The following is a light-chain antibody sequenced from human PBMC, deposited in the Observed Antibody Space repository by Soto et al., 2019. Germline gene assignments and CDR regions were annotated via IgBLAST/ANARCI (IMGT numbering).Light chain of an antibody. CDR3: QQRSHWLP. J-gene: IGKJ4*01. CDR2: DAS. CDR1: QSVGSY. V-gene: IGKV3-11*01. Sequence: EIVLTHYPATLSLAPGERAPLSCRAIQSVGSYVAWYHQKPGQAPRLLISDASNRATGIPVRFSGSGSGTVFTLTISSLEPEEYAVHYCQQRSHWLPFGGGTKVEIK.